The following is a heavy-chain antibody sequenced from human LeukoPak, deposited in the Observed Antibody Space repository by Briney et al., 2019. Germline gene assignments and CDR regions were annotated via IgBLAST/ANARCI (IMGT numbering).Heavy chain of an antibody. J-gene: IGHJ4*02. CDR2: ISSSGSSI. CDR3: ALAHYGQVDY. V-gene: IGHV3-11*04. Sequence: GGSLRLSCAASGFTFSDYYMSWVRHAPGKGLEWVSYISSSGSSIYYADSVKGRFTISRDNAKNSLYLQMNSLRAEDTAVYYCALAHYGQVDYWGQGTLVTVSS. CDR1: GFTFSDYY. D-gene: IGHD4-17*01.